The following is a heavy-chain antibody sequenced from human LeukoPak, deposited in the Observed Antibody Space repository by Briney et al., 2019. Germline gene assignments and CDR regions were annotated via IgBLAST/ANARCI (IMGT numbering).Heavy chain of an antibody. J-gene: IGHJ4*02. CDR1: GYPISSGYY. V-gene: IGHV4-38-2*01. D-gene: IGHD2-21*02. Sequence: PSETLSLTCAVSGYPISSGYYWDWIRQPPGKGLEWIGRIYHSGNTYHNASLKSRVTISVDTSKNQFSLKLTSVTAADTAVFYCARQGSLGDNVGYWGQGTLVTVSS. CDR3: ARQGSLGDNVGY. CDR2: IYHSGNT.